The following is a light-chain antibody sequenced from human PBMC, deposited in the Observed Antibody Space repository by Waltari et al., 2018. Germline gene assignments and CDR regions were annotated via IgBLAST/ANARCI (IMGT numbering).Light chain of an antibody. Sequence: EIVLTQSPGTLSLSPGERATLSCRASQSAGRYLAWYQQKPGQAPRLLIYDASTRATGIPDRFSGSGSGTDFSLTISRLESEDFAVYYCQKYVNLPATFGQGTKVEIK. CDR3: QKYVNLPAT. J-gene: IGKJ1*01. CDR1: QSAGRY. V-gene: IGKV3-20*01. CDR2: DAS.